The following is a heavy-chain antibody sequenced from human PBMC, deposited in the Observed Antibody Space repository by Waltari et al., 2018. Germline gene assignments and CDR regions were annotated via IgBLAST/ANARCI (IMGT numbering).Heavy chain of an antibody. CDR2: ISNSGSTV. CDR3: ARPSTEYYYYYYYMDV. Sequence: EVQVVESGGGLVQPGGSLRLSCAASGLTFSTYEMNWVRQAPGKGLEWVSYISNSGSTVYYADSVKGRFTISRDNGKNSLYLEMNSLRAEDTAVYYCARPSTEYYYYYYYMDVWGKGTTVTVS. CDR1: GLTFSTYE. J-gene: IGHJ6*03. V-gene: IGHV3-48*03.